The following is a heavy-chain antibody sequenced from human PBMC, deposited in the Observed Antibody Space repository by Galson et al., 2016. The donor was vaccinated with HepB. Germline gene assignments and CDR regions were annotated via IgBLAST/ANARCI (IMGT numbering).Heavy chain of an antibody. D-gene: IGHD6-19*01. CDR1: GFSFSGSW. CDR2: INDHGGTK. Sequence: SLRLSCAASGFSFSGSWMSWVRQAPGKGLECVANINDHGGTKYYVDSVKGRFTISRDNAKSSRYLQMNSLRYDDTAVYYWVRDGGWYAWFDPWGQGTLVTVSS. J-gene: IGHJ5*02. V-gene: IGHV3-7*03. CDR3: VRDGGWYAWFDP.